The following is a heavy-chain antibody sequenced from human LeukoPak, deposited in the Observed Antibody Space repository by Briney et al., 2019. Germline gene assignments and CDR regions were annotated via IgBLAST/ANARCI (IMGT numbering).Heavy chain of an antibody. V-gene: IGHV1-8*03. CDR1: GYTFTSYD. D-gene: IGHD6-19*01. CDR2: MNPNSGNT. Sequence: ASVKVSCTASGYTFTSYDINWVRQATGQGLEWMGWMNPNSGNTGYAQKFQGRVTITRNTSISTAYMELSSLRSEDTAVYYCARGGGSGWPFDYWGQGTLVTVSS. CDR3: ARGGGSGWPFDY. J-gene: IGHJ4*02.